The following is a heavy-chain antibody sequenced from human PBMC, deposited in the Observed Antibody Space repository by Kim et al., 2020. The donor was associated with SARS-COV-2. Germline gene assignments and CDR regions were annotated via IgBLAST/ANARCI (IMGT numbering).Heavy chain of an antibody. V-gene: IGHV1-8*01. CDR2: MNPNSGNT. Sequence: ASVKVSCKASGYTFTSYDINWVRQATGQGLEWMGWMNPNSGNTGYAQKFQGRVTMTRNTSISTAYMELSSLRSEDTAVYYCASTEAKNDYGDYAFGLDYGMDVWGQGTTVTVSS. CDR1: GYTFTSYD. CDR3: ASTEAKNDYGDYAFGLDYGMDV. J-gene: IGHJ6*02. D-gene: IGHD4-17*01.